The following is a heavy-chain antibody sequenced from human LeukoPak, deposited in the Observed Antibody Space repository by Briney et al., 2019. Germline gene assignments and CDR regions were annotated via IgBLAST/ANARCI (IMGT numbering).Heavy chain of an antibody. CDR3: ARLVANDYVWGSYRSTKDLVDY. Sequence: SETLSPTCAVYGGSFSGYYWSWIRQPPGKGLEWIGEINHSGSTNYNPSLKSRVTISVDTSKNQFSLKLSSVTAADTAVYYCARLVANDYVWGSYRSTKDLVDYWGQGTLVTVSS. CDR1: GGSFSGYY. V-gene: IGHV4-34*01. D-gene: IGHD3-16*02. J-gene: IGHJ4*02. CDR2: INHSGST.